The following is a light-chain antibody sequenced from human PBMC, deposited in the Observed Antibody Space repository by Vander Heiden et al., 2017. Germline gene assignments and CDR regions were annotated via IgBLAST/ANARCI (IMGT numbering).Light chain of an antibody. V-gene: IGLV2-18*02. J-gene: IGLJ1*01. CDR3: NSYTTSNTYV. CDR2: EVN. Sequence: QSAMTQPPSVSGSPGQSVTISCTGTTSDVGSSNHVSWYQRPPGTAPKVIIYEVNNRPSGVPDRFSGSQSGNTASLTISGLQAEDEADYYCNSYTTSNTYVFGTGTKVTVL. CDR1: TSDVGSSNH.